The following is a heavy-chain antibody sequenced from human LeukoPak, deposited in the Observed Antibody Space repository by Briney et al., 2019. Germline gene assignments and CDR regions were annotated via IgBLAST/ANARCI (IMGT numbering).Heavy chain of an antibody. CDR3: AREIDGAIAAAGTGAFDI. V-gene: IGHV1-2*02. Sequence: ASVKVSCKTSGYPFTTYEINWVRQAAGQGLEWMGWINPNSGGTNYAQKLQGRVTMTRDTSISTAYMELSRLTSDDRAVYYCAREIDGAIAAAGTGAFDIWGQGTMVTVSS. CDR1: GYPFTTYE. J-gene: IGHJ3*02. D-gene: IGHD6-13*01. CDR2: INPNSGGT.